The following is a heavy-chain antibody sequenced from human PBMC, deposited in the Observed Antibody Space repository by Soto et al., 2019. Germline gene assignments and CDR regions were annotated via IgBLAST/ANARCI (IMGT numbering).Heavy chain of an antibody. Sequence: GGSLRLSCVASGFTVGDYPMHWIRQAPGKGLEWVSGISANGDNVDYADSVKGRFTVSRDNAKNSLFLQMNSLRPEDTALYYCAKDMKWGGMTTIPYFDSWGQGT. J-gene: IGHJ4*02. D-gene: IGHD4-17*01. V-gene: IGHV3-9*01. CDR1: GFTVGDYP. CDR2: ISANGDNV. CDR3: AKDMKWGGMTTIPYFDS.